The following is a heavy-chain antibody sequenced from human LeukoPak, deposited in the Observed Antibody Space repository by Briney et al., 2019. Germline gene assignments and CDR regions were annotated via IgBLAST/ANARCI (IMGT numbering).Heavy chain of an antibody. CDR1: GYTFTSYG. CDR2: ISAYNGNT. Sequence: GASVKVSCKASGYTFTSYGISWVRQAPGQGLEWMGWISAYNGNTNYAQKLQGRVTMTTDTSTSTAYMELRSLRSDDTAVYYCARGVTSITMIVPYYYMDVWGKGTTVTVSS. CDR3: ARGVTSITMIVPYYYMDV. V-gene: IGHV1-18*01. J-gene: IGHJ6*03. D-gene: IGHD3-22*01.